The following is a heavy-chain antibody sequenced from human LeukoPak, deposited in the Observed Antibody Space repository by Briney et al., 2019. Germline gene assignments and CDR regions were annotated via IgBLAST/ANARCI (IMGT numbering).Heavy chain of an antibody. CDR2: ISYDGSNK. D-gene: IGHD3-22*01. V-gene: IGHV3-30*03. Sequence: PGGSLGLSCAASGFTFSIYVMHWVRQAPGKGLEWVTLISYDGSNKYYADSVKGRFTISRDNSKNTLYLQMNSVRAGDTAVYYCARGYYHSSGWHFDLWGRGTLVTVRS. CDR1: GFTFSIYV. J-gene: IGHJ2*01. CDR3: ARGYYHSSGWHFDL.